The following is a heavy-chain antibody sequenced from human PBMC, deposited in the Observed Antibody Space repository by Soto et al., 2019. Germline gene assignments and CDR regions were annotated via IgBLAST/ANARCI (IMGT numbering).Heavy chain of an antibody. CDR3: ARDQYPPTFDWSLWIKESWFDP. V-gene: IGHV1-46*01. J-gene: IGHJ5*02. CDR2: INPSGGST. CDR1: GYTFTSYY. D-gene: IGHD3-9*01. Sequence: ASVKVSCKASGYTFTSYYMHWVRQAPEQGLEWMGIINPSGGSTSYAQKFQGRVTMTRDTSTSTVYMELSSLRSEGTAVYYCARDQYPPTFDWSLWIKESWFDPWGQGTLVTVSS.